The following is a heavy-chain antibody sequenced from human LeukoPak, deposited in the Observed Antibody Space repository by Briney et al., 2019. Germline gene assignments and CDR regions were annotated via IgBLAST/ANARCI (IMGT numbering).Heavy chain of an antibody. D-gene: IGHD4-23*01. CDR3: ARFGGATFAQAFFDF. J-gene: IGHJ4*02. V-gene: IGHV5-51*01. Sequence: GESLKISCKGSGYRFTNYWIGWVRQMPGKGLEWMGIIYPGDSETRYSPSFQGQVTISAVKSLSTSYLQWDSLKASDSAMYYCARFGGATFAQAFFDFWGQGTLVTVSS. CDR1: GYRFTNYW. CDR2: IYPGDSET.